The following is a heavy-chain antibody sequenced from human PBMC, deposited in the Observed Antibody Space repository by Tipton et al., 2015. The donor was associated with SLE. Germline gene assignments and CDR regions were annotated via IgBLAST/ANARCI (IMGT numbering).Heavy chain of an antibody. CDR3: AREGEMSRGGTGFRN. CDR2: INHDGTEK. Sequence: SLRLSCAASGFTISSYGMHWVRQAPGKGLEWVANINHDGTEKYYVDSVKGRFTISRDNAKNSVYLQISSLRGQEAAVYFCAREGEMSRGGTGFRNWGQGARVTVSS. J-gene: IGHJ4*02. CDR1: GFTISSYG. D-gene: IGHD3-16*01. V-gene: IGHV3-7*01.